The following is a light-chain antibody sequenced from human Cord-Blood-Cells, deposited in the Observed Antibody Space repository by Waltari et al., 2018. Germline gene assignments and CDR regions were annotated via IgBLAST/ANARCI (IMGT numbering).Light chain of an antibody. CDR2: DAS. V-gene: IGKV3-11*01. CDR3: QQRSNWLT. J-gene: IGKJ4*01. Sequence: EIVLTQSPATLSLSPGERATLSCRASQSVSSYLAWYPQKPGQAPRLLIYDASNWATGIPARFSGSGSGTDFTLTISSLEPEDFAVYYCQQRSNWLTFGGGTKVEIK. CDR1: QSVSSY.